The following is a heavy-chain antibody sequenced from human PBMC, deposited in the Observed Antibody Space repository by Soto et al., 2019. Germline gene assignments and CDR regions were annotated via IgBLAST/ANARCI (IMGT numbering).Heavy chain of an antibody. D-gene: IGHD5-12*01. CDR3: ARAQGYSGYDGLSN. CDR2: IIPIFGTA. V-gene: IGHV1-69*12. CDR1: GGTFSSYA. J-gene: IGHJ4*02. Sequence: QVELVQSGAEVKKPGSSVKVSCKASGGTFSSYAISWVRQAPGEGLEWMGGIIPIFGTANYAQKFQGRVTITADESTSTAYMELSSLRSEDTAVYYCARAQGYSGYDGLSNWGQGTLVTVSS.